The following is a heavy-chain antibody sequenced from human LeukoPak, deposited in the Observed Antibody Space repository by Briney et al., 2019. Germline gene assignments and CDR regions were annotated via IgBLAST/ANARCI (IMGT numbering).Heavy chain of an antibody. J-gene: IGHJ3*02. V-gene: IGHV3-7*01. Sequence: GGSLRLSCAASGFTFSTYWMSWVRQAPGKGLEWGANINQDGREKYYVDSVKGRFTISRDNAQNSLYLQRNSLRAEDTAVYYCARARSSYGYGDAFDIWGQGTMVTVSS. CDR2: INQDGREK. D-gene: IGHD5-18*01. CDR3: ARARSSYGYGDAFDI. CDR1: GFTFSTYW.